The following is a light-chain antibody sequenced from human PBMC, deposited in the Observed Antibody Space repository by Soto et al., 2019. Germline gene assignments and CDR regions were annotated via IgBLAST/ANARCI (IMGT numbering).Light chain of an antibody. CDR1: QSVTNNY. Sequence: EIVLTQSPGTLSLSPGERATLSCRASQSVTNNYLAWYQQKPGQAPRLLIYSASSRATGIPDRFSGSGSGTDFTLTISRLEPEDFAVYFCQQSSYSPLTFGGGNKVEI. V-gene: IGKV3-20*01. CDR2: SAS. J-gene: IGKJ4*01. CDR3: QQSSYSPLT.